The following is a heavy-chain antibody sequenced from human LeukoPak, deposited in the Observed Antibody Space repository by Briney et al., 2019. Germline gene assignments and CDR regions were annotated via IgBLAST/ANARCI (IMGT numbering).Heavy chain of an antibody. V-gene: IGHV4-59*01. J-gene: IGHJ3*02. CDR2: IYHSGST. CDR1: GGSISSYY. D-gene: IGHD7-27*01. CDR3: ARDRLTGDAFDI. Sequence: SETLSLTCTVSGGSISSYYWSWIRQPPGKGLEWIGYIYHSGSTNYNPSLKSRVTISVDTSKNQFSLKLSSVTAADTAVYYCARDRLTGDAFDIWGQGTMVTVSS.